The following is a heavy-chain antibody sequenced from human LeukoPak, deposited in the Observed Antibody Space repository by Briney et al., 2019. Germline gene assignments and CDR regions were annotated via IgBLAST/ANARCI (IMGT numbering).Heavy chain of an antibody. D-gene: IGHD6-13*01. CDR2: IINDGSYT. V-gene: IGHV3-74*01. J-gene: IGHJ4*01. CDR3: ARRIAAAPPRYSFDY. CDR1: GFTFSPVW. Sequence: PGGSLRLSCAASGFTFSPVWMHWVRQAPGKGLMWVSHIINDGSYTTYADSVKGRFTISRDNAKNTLYLQMNSLRAEDTAVYYCARRIAAAPPRYSFDYGAKEPLAPVPS.